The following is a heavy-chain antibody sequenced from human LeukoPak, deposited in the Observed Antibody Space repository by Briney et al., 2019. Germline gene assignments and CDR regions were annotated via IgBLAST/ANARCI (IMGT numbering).Heavy chain of an antibody. J-gene: IGHJ4*02. CDR3: ATAAPEYYFDY. CDR1: GGSVSSGSYY. V-gene: IGHV4-61*01. Sequence: SETLSLTCTVSGGSVSSGSYYWSWIRQPPGKGLEWIGYIYYSGSTNYNPSLKSRVTISVDTSKNQFSLKLSSVTAADTAVYYCATAAPEYYFDYWGQGTLVTVSS. CDR2: IYYSGST.